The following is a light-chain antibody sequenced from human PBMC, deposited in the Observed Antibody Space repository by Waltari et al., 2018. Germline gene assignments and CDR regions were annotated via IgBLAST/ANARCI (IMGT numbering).Light chain of an antibody. CDR1: SRDVGAYFH. J-gene: IGLJ3*02. CDR2: NVS. CDR3: SSYTTSGTWV. Sequence: QSALTQPASVSGSPGQSITISCTGTSRDVGAYFHVSWYQQRPGKAPKLIIHNVSNRPSGVSNRFSGSKSANTASLTISGLQAEDEADYYCSSYTTSGTWVFGGGTKVTVL. V-gene: IGLV2-14*03.